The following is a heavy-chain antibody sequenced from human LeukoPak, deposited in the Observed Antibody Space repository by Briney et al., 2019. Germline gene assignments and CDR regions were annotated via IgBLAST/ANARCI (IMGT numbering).Heavy chain of an antibody. V-gene: IGHV4-59*12. Sequence: PSETLSLTCTVSGDSISGFYWSWIRQPPGKGLEWIGYIYDSGSTYYNPSLKSRVTISVDRSKNQFSLKLSSVTAADTAVYYCANADRYCSSGSCPVPDAFDFWGQGTMVAVSS. D-gene: IGHD2-15*01. J-gene: IGHJ3*01. CDR3: ANADRYCSSGSCPVPDAFDF. CDR2: IYDSGST. CDR1: GDSISGFY.